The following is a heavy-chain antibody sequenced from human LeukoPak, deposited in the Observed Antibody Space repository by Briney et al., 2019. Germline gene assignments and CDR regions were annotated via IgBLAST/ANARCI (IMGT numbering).Heavy chain of an antibody. V-gene: IGHV1-2*02. J-gene: IGHJ5*02. CDR3: ARGCGGDFNWFDP. Sequence: ASVKVSCKASGYTFTGYYMHWVRQAPGQGLEWMGWINPNSGGTNYAQKFQGRVTMTRDTSISTAYMELSRLRSDDTAVYYCARGCGGDFNWFDPWGQGTLVTVSS. CDR2: INPNSGGT. D-gene: IGHD2-21*02. CDR1: GYTFTGYY.